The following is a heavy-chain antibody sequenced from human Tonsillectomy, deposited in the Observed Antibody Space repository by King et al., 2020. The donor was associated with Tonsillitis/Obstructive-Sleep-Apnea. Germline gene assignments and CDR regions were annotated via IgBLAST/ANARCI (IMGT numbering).Heavy chain of an antibody. J-gene: IGHJ4*02. V-gene: IGHV4-4*02. CDR2: IHHSGNT. D-gene: IGHD3-16*01. CDR1: GDSISNGYC. Sequence: QLQESGPGLVKPSGTLSLTCAVSGDSISNGYCWSWVRQPPGKELEWIGEIHHSGNTNYNPSLKSRVTMSMDKSNNQFSLQLTSVTAADTAVYYCLRNGGWYLEYWGQGTLVTVSS. CDR3: LRNGGWYLEY.